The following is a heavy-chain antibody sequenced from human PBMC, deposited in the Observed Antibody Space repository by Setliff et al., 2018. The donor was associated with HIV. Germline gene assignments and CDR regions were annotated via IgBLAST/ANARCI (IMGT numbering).Heavy chain of an antibody. V-gene: IGHV3-33*01. Sequence: QPGGSLRLSCVASGFTFSTYGMHWVRQAPNKGLEWVAGIWYDGSKRKYAESVKGRFTIYRDNSKDTLYLEVAGLTFEDTAVYYCARAASSDSSGYYGGPLDYWGQGTLVTVSS. CDR2: IWYDGSKR. D-gene: IGHD3-22*01. CDR1: GFTFSTYG. J-gene: IGHJ4*02. CDR3: ARAASSDSSGYYGGPLDY.